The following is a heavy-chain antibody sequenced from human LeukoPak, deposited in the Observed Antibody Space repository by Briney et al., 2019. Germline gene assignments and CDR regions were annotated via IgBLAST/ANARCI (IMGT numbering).Heavy chain of an antibody. J-gene: IGHJ6*02. CDR1: GFTFSSYA. CDR3: AKDMGVWYYYSYGMDV. V-gene: IGHV3-23*01. D-gene: IGHD3-16*01. CDR2: ISGSGGST. Sequence: GGSLRLSCAASGFTFSSYAMSWVRQAPGKGLEWVSAISGSGGSTYYADSVKGRFTISRDNSKNTLYLQMNSLRAEDTAVYYCAKDMGVWYYYSYGMDVWGQGTTVTVSS.